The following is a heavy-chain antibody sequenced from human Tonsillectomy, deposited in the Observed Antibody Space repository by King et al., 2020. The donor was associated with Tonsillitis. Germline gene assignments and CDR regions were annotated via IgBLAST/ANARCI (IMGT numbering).Heavy chain of an antibody. CDR1: GFTFSSYG. J-gene: IGHJ4*02. D-gene: IGHD4-17*01. CDR3: AKDLFWLRSTVTTPFDY. V-gene: IGHV3-30*18. CDR2: ISYDGSNK. Sequence: VQLVESGGGVVRPGRSLRLSCAASGFTFSSYGMHWVRQAPGKGLEWVAVISYDGSNKYYADSVKGRFTISRDNSKNTLYLQMNSLRAEDTAVYYCAKDLFWLRSTVTTPFDYWGQGTLVTVSS.